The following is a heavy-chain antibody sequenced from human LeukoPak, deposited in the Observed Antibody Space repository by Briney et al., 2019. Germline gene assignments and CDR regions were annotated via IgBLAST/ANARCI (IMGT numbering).Heavy chain of an antibody. D-gene: IGHD2-15*01. V-gene: IGHV4-59*01. J-gene: IGHJ4*02. Sequence: SETLSLTCTVSGGSISSYYWSWIRQPPGKGLEWIGYIYYSGSTNYNPSLKSRVTISVDTSKNQFSLKLSSVTAADTAVYYCARDSGHLDYWGQGTLVTVSS. CDR3: ARDSGHLDY. CDR2: IYYSGST. CDR1: GGSISSYY.